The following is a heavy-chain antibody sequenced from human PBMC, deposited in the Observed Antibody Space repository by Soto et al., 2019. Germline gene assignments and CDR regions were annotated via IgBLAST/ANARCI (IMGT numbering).Heavy chain of an antibody. Sequence: EVQLVESGGGLVQPGGSLRLSCAASGFTFSSYWMSWVRQAPGKGLEWVANIKQDGSEKYYVDSVKGRFTISRDNAKNSLYLQMNSLRAEDTAVYYCARKEALGYCSGGSCETDYDYYYMDVWGKGTTVTVSS. D-gene: IGHD2-15*01. CDR3: ARKEALGYCSGGSCETDYDYYYMDV. J-gene: IGHJ6*03. V-gene: IGHV3-7*01. CDR2: IKQDGSEK. CDR1: GFTFSSYW.